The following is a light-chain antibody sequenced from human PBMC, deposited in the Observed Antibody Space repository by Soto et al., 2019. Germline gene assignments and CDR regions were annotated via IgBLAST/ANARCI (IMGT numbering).Light chain of an antibody. Sequence: DIQMTQSPSTLSASVGDTVTITCRASQSIRSWLAWYQQKPGKAPKLLISKASTLESGVSSRFSGSGSGTEFTLTITRQQPDDFATYQCQRYSGYSTFGQGTKLEIK. CDR3: QRYSGYST. J-gene: IGKJ2*01. V-gene: IGKV1-5*03. CDR1: QSIRSW. CDR2: KAS.